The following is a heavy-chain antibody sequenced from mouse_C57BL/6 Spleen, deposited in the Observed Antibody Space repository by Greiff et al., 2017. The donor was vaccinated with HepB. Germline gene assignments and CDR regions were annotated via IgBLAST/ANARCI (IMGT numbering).Heavy chain of an antibody. CDR3: ARVRYYGRGAWFAY. Sequence: EVQLQQSGPELVKPGASVKISCKASGYTFTDYYMNWVKQSHGKSLEWIGDINPNNGGTSYNQKFKGKATLTVDKSSSTAYMELRSLTSEDSAVYYCARVRYYGRGAWFAYWGQGTLVTVSA. D-gene: IGHD1-1*01. V-gene: IGHV1-26*01. CDR2: INPNNGGT. J-gene: IGHJ3*01. CDR1: GYTFTDYY.